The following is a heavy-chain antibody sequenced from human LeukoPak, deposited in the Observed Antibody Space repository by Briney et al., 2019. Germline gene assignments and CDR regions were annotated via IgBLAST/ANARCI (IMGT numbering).Heavy chain of an antibody. CDR3: ARDGSGWSPYDAFDI. Sequence: SETLSLTCTVSGGSISSSSYYWGWLRQPPGKGLEWIASIYYSGSTYYNPSLKSRVTISVDTSKNQFSLKLSSVTAADTAVYYCARDGSGWSPYDAFDIWGQGTMVTVSS. CDR1: GGSISSSSYY. D-gene: IGHD6-19*01. J-gene: IGHJ3*02. V-gene: IGHV4-39*07. CDR2: IYYSGST.